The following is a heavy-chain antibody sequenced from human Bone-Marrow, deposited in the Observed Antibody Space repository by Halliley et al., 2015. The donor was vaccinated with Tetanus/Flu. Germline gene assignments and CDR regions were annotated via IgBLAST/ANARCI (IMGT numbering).Heavy chain of an antibody. J-gene: IGHJ5*02. CDR3: ARGRLRRGYSGQPPGRFDP. CDR2: IFDSGRT. V-gene: IGHV4-30-2*01. D-gene: IGHD5-12*01. CDR1: GGSITSGDYS. Sequence: LRLSCVVSGGSITSGDYSWSWIRLPPGKGLEWTGSIFDSGRTYYNPSLKSRVTISLDKSRNHFSLELRSVTAADTAVYYCARGRLRRGYSGQPPGRFDPWGQGTLVIVSS.